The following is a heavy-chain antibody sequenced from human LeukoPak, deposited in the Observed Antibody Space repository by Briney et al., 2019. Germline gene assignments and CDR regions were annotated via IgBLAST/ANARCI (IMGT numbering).Heavy chain of an antibody. CDR1: GYSFTSYW. CDR2: IYPDDSET. D-gene: IGHD3-22*01. V-gene: IGHV5-51*01. J-gene: IGHJ4*02. CDR3: ARVSTSDSSGYYYPFDF. Sequence: GESPKISCKGSGYSFTSYWIGWVRQMPGRGLEWMGIIYPDDSETRYSPSFQGQVTISADKSISTAFLQWSSLKASDTAIEYYARVSTSDSSGYYYPFDFWGQGTLVTVSS.